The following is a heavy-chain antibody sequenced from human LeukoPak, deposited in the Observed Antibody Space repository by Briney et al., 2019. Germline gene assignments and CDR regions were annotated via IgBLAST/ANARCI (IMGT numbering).Heavy chain of an antibody. CDR1: GYTFTSYD. Sequence: ASVKVSCKASGYTFTSYDINWVRQAPGQGLEWVGWMNPNSGNRGYAHKFQGRVTMTMNTAIRTAYMELSSLTFDDTAVYYCGRVESGTYYGIAAFDIWGQGTMVTVSS. CDR2: MNPNSGNR. J-gene: IGHJ3*02. V-gene: IGHV1-8*01. CDR3: GRVESGTYYGIAAFDI. D-gene: IGHD1-26*01.